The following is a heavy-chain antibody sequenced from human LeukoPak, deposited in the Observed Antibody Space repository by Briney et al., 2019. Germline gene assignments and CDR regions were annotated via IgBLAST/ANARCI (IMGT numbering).Heavy chain of an antibody. CDR2: INPSGGST. D-gene: IGHD5-18*01. Sequence: ASVKVSCKASGYTFTSYYMHWVRQAPGQGLEWMGIINPSGGSTSYAQKFQGRVTMTTDTSTSTVYMELRSLRSDDTAVYYCARDRVGGYTYGGNWFDPWGQGTLVTVSS. V-gene: IGHV1-46*01. J-gene: IGHJ5*02. CDR1: GYTFTSYY. CDR3: ARDRVGGYTYGGNWFDP.